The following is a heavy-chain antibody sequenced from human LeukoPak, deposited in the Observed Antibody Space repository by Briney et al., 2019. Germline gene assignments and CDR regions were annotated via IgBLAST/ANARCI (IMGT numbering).Heavy chain of an antibody. CDR1: GGSISSYY. Sequence: SETLSLTCTVSGGSISSYYWSWVRQPPGKGLEWIGYIYYSGSTNYNPSLKSRVTISVDTSKNQFSLKLSSVTAADTAVYYCASTAPGYISGEYFQHWGQGTLVTVSS. CDR2: IYYSGST. D-gene: IGHD6-19*01. J-gene: IGHJ1*01. CDR3: ASTAPGYISGEYFQH. V-gene: IGHV4-59*01.